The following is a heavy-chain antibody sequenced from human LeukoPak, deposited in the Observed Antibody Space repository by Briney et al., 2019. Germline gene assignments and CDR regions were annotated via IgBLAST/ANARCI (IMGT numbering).Heavy chain of an antibody. CDR3: ARGARRWLVFDY. D-gene: IGHD6-19*01. Sequence: PGGSLRLSCAASGFTFSSYSMNWVRQAPGKGLEWVSSISSSSYIYYADSVKGRFTISRDNAKNSLYLQMNSLRAEDTAVYYCARGARRWLVFDYWGQGTLVTVSS. J-gene: IGHJ4*02. CDR2: ISSSSYI. V-gene: IGHV3-21*01. CDR1: GFTFSSYS.